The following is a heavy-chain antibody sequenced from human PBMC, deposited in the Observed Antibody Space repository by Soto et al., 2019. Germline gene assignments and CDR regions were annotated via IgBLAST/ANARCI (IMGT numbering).Heavy chain of an antibody. D-gene: IGHD1-7*01. Sequence: QAQLVQSGAEVKKAGASVKVSCKASGYTFTSYWMHWVRQAPGQGLWWMGMINPSSGSTTYAQKFQGRVTTMARDTSTSTVYMLLSSLRSEDTAVYYCAREEGTTSNAFDIWGQGTMVTVSS. J-gene: IGHJ3*02. CDR1: GYTFTSYW. CDR2: INPSSGST. V-gene: IGHV1-46*01. CDR3: AREEGTTSNAFDI.